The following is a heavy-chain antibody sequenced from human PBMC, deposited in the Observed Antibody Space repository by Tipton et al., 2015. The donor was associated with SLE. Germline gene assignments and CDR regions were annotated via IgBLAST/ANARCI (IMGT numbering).Heavy chain of an antibody. V-gene: IGHV4-34*01. Sequence: LRLSCAASGFTFSSYAMSWIRQPPGKGLEWIGEINHSGSTNYNPSLKSRVTISVDTSKNQFSLKLSSVTAADTAVYYCARRWGIRAGAARAECCQHWGQGTLVTVSA. CDR2: INHSGST. D-gene: IGHD6-19*01. CDR1: GFTFSSYA. CDR3: ARRWGIRAGAARAECCQH. J-gene: IGHJ1*01.